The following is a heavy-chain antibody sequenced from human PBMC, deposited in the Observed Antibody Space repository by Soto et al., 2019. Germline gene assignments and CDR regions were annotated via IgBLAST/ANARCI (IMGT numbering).Heavy chain of an antibody. Sequence: QLQLQESGPGLVKPSETLSLTCTVSGGSISSSSYYWGWIRQPPGKGLEWIGSIYYSGSTYYNPSLKSRVTISVDTSTNQFSLKLSSVTAADTAVYYCAGLEWLPHYYYYMDVWGKGTTVTVSS. CDR3: AGLEWLPHYYYYMDV. CDR1: GGSISSSSYY. D-gene: IGHD3-3*01. J-gene: IGHJ6*03. V-gene: IGHV4-39*01. CDR2: IYYSGST.